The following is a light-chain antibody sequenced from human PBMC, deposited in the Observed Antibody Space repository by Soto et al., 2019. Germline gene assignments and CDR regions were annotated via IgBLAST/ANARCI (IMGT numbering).Light chain of an antibody. CDR2: GAS. V-gene: IGKV3-20*01. J-gene: IGKJ4*01. CDR1: QSVSSSY. CDR3: QQYGSAPT. Sequence: EIVLTQSPGTLSLSPGERATLSCRASQSVSSSYLAWYQQKPGQAPRLLIYGASSRATGIPDRFSGSGSGTDFTVTISRLEAEDFAVYYCQQYGSAPTFGGGTKVEIK.